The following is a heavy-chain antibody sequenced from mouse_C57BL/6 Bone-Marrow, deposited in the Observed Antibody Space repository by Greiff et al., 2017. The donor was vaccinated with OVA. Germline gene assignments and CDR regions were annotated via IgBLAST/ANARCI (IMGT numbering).Heavy chain of an antibody. Sequence: VQLQQPGAELVRPGTSVKLSCKASGYTFTSYWMHWVKQRPGQGLEWIGVIDPSDSYTNYNQKFKGKATLTVDTSSSTAYMQLSSLTSEDSAVYYCARSPPYYYGSSSWFAYWGQGTLVTVSA. CDR3: ARSPPYYYGSSSWFAY. J-gene: IGHJ3*01. D-gene: IGHD1-1*01. V-gene: IGHV1-59*01. CDR1: GYTFTSYW. CDR2: IDPSDSYT.